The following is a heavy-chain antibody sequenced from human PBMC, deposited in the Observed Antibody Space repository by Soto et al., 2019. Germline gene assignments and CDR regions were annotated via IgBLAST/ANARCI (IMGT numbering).Heavy chain of an antibody. CDR3: ARETEYSNGWTNWFDP. D-gene: IGHD6-6*01. V-gene: IGHV3-21*01. J-gene: IGHJ5*02. Sequence: EVQLVESGGGLVKPGGSLRLSCAASGFTFSTYTMNWVRQAPGKGLEWVSSITRSDYISYADSVKGRLTISRDNAKNSLFLQMNSLRADDTAVYYCARETEYSNGWTNWFDPWGQGTLVTVSS. CDR1: GFTFSTYT. CDR2: ITRSDYI.